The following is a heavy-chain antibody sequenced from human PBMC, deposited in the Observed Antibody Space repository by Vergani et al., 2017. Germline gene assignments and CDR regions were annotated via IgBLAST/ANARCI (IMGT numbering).Heavy chain of an antibody. D-gene: IGHD2-2*02. Sequence: VQLVESGGGLVKTGGSLRLSCAASGFTFSDYYMRWIRQAPGKGLECVSAVSGSGGSTYYADSVKGRVTISRDNAKNTLYLQMNSLRDEDTAVYYCAKEDIVVVPAAIPRWYFDLWGRGTLVTVSS. CDR2: VSGSGGST. J-gene: IGHJ2*01. V-gene: IGHV3-23*04. CDR3: AKEDIVVVPAAIPRWYFDL. CDR1: GFTFSDYY.